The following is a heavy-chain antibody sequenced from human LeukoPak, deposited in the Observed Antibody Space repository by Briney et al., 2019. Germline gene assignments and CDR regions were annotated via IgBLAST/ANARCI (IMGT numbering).Heavy chain of an antibody. CDR3: ARDHTIVRGVSYYFDY. D-gene: IGHD3-10*02. V-gene: IGHV3-21*01. CDR1: GFTFSSYS. CDR2: ISSSSSYI. Sequence: GGSLRLSCAASGFTFSSYSMNWVRQAPGKGLEWVSSISSSSSYIYYADSVKGRFTISRDNATNSLYLQMNSLRAEDRAVYYCARDHTIVRGVSYYFDYWGQGTLVTVSS. J-gene: IGHJ4*02.